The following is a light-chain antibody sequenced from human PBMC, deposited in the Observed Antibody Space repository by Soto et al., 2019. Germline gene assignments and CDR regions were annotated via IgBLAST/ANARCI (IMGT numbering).Light chain of an antibody. Sequence: IVLTQSPGTLSLSPGERATLSCRASQDLNTRYSAWYQQKRGQPPSLLIFATSTRASGIPDRFSGSGSGRDFTLTISRLEPEDSAVYYCQQYGTSPRTFGRGTKLEI. J-gene: IGKJ2*01. CDR3: QQYGTSPRT. CDR2: ATS. V-gene: IGKV3-20*01. CDR1: QDLNTRY.